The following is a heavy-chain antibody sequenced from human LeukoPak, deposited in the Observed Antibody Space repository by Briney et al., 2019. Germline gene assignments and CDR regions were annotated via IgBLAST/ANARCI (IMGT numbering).Heavy chain of an antibody. CDR3: ATPFYSSGWYSV. D-gene: IGHD6-19*01. Sequence: GGSLRLSCAASGFTFNSYWMIWVRQAPGKGLEWVSAISGSGGSTYYADSVEGRSTISRDNSKNTLYLQMNSLRAEDTAVYYCATPFYSSGWYSVWGQGTLVTVSS. CDR1: GFTFNSYW. V-gene: IGHV3-23*01. J-gene: IGHJ4*02. CDR2: ISGSGGST.